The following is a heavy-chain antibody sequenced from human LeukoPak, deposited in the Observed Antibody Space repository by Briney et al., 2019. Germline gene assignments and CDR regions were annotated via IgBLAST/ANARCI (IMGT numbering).Heavy chain of an antibody. Sequence: SETLSLTCTVSGGSISSSNYYWGWIRQPPGKGLEWIGTIYYSGTTYYNLSLKTRVTISVDTSKSQFSLKLTSVTAADTAVYYCARHLSPGLAFDALDIWGQGTMVTVSS. V-gene: IGHV4-39*01. CDR1: GGSISSSNYY. J-gene: IGHJ3*02. CDR2: IYYSGTT. CDR3: ARHLSPGLAFDALDI. D-gene: IGHD3/OR15-3a*01.